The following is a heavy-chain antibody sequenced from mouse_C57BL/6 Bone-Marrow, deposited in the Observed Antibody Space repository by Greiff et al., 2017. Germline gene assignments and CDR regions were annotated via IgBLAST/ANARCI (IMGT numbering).Heavy chain of an antibody. D-gene: IGHD1-1*01. CDR2: IYPGDGDT. CDR1: GYAFSSSW. Sequence: QVQLQQSGPELVKPGASVKISCKASGYAFSSSWMNWVKQRPGKGLEWIGRIYPGDGDTNYNGKFKGKATLTADKSSSTAYMQLSSLTSEDSAVYFCATLITTRGSYYFDYWGQGTTLTVSS. V-gene: IGHV1-82*01. CDR3: ATLITTRGSYYFDY. J-gene: IGHJ2*01.